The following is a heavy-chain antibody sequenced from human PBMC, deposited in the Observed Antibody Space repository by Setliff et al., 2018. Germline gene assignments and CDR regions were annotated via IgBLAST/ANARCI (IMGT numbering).Heavy chain of an antibody. J-gene: IGHJ6*03. CDR2: ISAYNANT. Sequence: ASVKVSCKASGYIFTSYAINWVRQAPGQGLEWMGSISAYNANTNYAQNLQGRVTMTRDTSTSTAYMELRSLRSDDTAVYYCAREGVDTRSSTDYRYYMDVWGKGTTVTVSS. CDR3: AREGVDTRSSTDYRYYMDV. CDR1: GYIFTSYA. V-gene: IGHV1-18*01. D-gene: IGHD5-18*01.